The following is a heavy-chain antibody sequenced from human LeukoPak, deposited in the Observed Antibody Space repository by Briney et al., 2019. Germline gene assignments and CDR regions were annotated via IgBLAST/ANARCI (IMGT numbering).Heavy chain of an antibody. CDR1: GFTLSNYY. J-gene: IGHJ4*02. CDR2: THYSGST. V-gene: IGHV4-59*01. D-gene: IGHD6-13*01. Sequence: GSLRLSCEASGFTLSNYYMSWIRQPPGKGLEWIGYTHYSGSTKYNPSLKSRLTISVDSSKNQFSLRLSSVTAADTAVYFCARGAAGTGAADYWGQGTLVTVSS. CDR3: ARGAAGTGAADY.